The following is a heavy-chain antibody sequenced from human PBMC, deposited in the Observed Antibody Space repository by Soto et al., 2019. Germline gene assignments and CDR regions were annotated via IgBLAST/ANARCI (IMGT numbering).Heavy chain of an antibody. Sequence: EVQLLESGGGLVQPGGSLRLSCAASGLTFSSYAMSWVRQAPGKGLEWVSAIRGSGGSTYYADSVKGRFTISRDNANTTLYLQMNSLSAEDTAVYYCAKGADYDFWSGYLDYWGQGTLVTVSS. CDR2: IRGSGGST. CDR1: GLTFSSYA. V-gene: IGHV3-23*01. D-gene: IGHD3-3*01. CDR3: AKGADYDFWSGYLDY. J-gene: IGHJ4*02.